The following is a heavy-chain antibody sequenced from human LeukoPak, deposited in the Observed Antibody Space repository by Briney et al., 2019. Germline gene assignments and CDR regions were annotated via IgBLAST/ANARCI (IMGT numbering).Heavy chain of an antibody. CDR1: GFTVSSNY. J-gene: IGHJ4*02. V-gene: IGHV3-66*01. CDR2: IYSGGST. D-gene: IGHD4-17*01. CDR3: ARGHYVGLYYFDY. Sequence: PGGSLRLSCAASGFTVSSNYMSWVRQAPGKGLEWVSVIYSGGSTYYADSVKGRFTISRDNSKNTLYLQMNSLRAEDTAVYYCARGHYVGLYYFDYWGQGTLVTVSS.